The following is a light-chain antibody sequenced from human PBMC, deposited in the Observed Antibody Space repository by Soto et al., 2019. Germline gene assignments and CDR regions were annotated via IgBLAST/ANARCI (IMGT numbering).Light chain of an antibody. CDR3: QQYGSSPMYT. J-gene: IGKJ2*01. CDR2: GAS. V-gene: IGKV3-20*01. Sequence: EIVLTQSPGTLSLSPGERATLSCRASQSVSSSYLAWYQQKPGQAPRLLIYGASSRATGIPDRFSGSGSGTXXXXXIXXXEPEDXAXXYCQQYGSSPMYTFGQGTKLEIK. CDR1: QSVSSSY.